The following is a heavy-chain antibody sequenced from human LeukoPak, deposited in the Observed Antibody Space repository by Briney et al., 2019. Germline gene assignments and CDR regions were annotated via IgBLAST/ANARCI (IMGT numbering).Heavy chain of an antibody. V-gene: IGHV4-59*12. Sequence: PSETLTLTCTVSGGSISSYYWSWIRQPPGKGLEWIGYIYYSGSTNYNPSLKSRVTISVDTSKNQFSLKLSSVTAADTAVYYCARELDAFDIWAKGQWSPSLQ. CDR2: IYYSGST. CDR3: ARELDAFDI. J-gene: IGHJ3*02. CDR1: GGSISSYY.